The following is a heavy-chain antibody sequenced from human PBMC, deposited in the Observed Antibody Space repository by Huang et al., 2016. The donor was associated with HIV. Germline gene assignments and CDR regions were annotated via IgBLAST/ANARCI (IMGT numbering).Heavy chain of an antibody. J-gene: IGHJ4*02. CDR3: ARGRGSSWSLFDT. Sequence: QVQLEQWGARLLKPSETLSLTCAVYGESLSDFFWSWIRQHPGKGLEWIGEINQSGRTNYNPSRKSRVTIAVDTSKKQFSLKLKSVTAADTSMYYCARGRGSSWSLFDTWGQGSLVTVFS. CDR2: INQSGRT. V-gene: IGHV4-34*02. D-gene: IGHD6-13*01. CDR1: GESLSDFF.